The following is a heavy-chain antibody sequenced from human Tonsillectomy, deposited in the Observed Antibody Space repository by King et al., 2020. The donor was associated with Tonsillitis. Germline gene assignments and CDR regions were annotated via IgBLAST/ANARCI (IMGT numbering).Heavy chain of an antibody. CDR3: AKDVATLYYYDSSGYFNY. Sequence: VQLVESGGGLVQPGRSLRLSCAASGFTFDDYAMHWVRQAPGKGLEWVSGISWNSGSTGYADSVKGRFTISRDNAKNSLYLQMNSLRAEETALYYCAKDVATLYYYDSSGYFNYWGQGTLVTVSS. CDR2: ISWNSGST. V-gene: IGHV3-9*01. CDR1: GFTFDDYA. J-gene: IGHJ4*02. D-gene: IGHD3-22*01.